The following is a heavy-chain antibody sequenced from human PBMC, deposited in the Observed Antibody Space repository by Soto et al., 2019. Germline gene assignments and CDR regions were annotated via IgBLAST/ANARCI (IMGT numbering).Heavy chain of an antibody. CDR1: GGSIISGGYS. CDR3: DREDSGAFFDF. CDR2: IYSGTT. V-gene: IGHV4-30-2*01. J-gene: IGHJ4*02. D-gene: IGHD2-15*01. Sequence: SETLSLTCAVSGGSIISGGYSWSWIRQPPGKGLEWIGYIYSGTTHYNPSLESRVTIAMDRSKNQVSLSLKSVTAADTAVYYCDREDSGAFFDFWGQGTLVTVSS.